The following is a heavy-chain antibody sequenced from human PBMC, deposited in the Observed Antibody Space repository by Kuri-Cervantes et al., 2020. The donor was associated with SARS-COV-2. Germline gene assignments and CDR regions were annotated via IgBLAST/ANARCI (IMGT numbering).Heavy chain of an antibody. D-gene: IGHD3-16*02. CDR2: IKTKTDGGTT. CDR1: GVTFSNAW. J-gene: IGHJ4*02. Sequence: GGSLRLSCVASGVTFSNAWMTWVRQAPGKGLEWVGRIKTKTDGGTTDYAAPVKGKFTISRDDSKNTIYLQMKSLRTEDTAVYYCNTLSDYGYLWGSYRYTVYFDDWGQGTLVTVSS. V-gene: IGHV3-15*01. CDR3: NTLSDYGYLWGSYRYTVYFDD.